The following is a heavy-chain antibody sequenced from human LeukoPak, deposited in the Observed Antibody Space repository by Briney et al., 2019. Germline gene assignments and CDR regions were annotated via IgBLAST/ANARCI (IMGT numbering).Heavy chain of an antibody. D-gene: IGHD3-9*01. CDR3: ARDRGGYDILTGYSPGGAFDI. Sequence: PSETLSLTCTVSGGSISSYYWSWIRQPPGKGLEWIGYIYYSGSTNYNPSLKSRVTISVDTSKNQFSLKLSSVTAADTAVYYCARDRGGYDILTGYSPGGAFDIWGQGTMVTVSS. V-gene: IGHV4-59*12. CDR2: IYYSGST. J-gene: IGHJ3*02. CDR1: GGSISSYY.